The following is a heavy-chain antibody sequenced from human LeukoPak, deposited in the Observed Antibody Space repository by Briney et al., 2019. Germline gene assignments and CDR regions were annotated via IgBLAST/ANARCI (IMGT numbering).Heavy chain of an antibody. J-gene: IGHJ4*02. CDR1: GYMFVSRG. D-gene: IGHD6-13*01. V-gene: IGHV1-18*01. CDR3: VRDNSGLAGVSLDL. CDR2: IGVHTGQT. Sequence: ASVKVSCKASGYMFVSRGFTWVRQAPGQGLEWMGWIGVHTGQTQFAQQFRDRFTMTTNTSTTTAFMELKSLRPDDTAVYYCVRDNSGLAGVSLDLWGQGTQVIVSS.